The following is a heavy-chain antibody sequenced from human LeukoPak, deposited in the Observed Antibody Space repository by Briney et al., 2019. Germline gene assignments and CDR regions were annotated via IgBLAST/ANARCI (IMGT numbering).Heavy chain of an antibody. CDR1: GFTFTCCW. CDR3: ARVPGVTRYFDY. V-gene: IGHV3-7*01. D-gene: IGHD4-23*01. Sequence: GGSLRLSCAASGFTFTCCWMSWVRQTPEKGLEWVASIKQDGREKFYADSVKGRFTISRDNAKNSLYLQVNSLRAEDTAVYYCARVPGVTRYFDYWGQGILVTVSS. J-gene: IGHJ4*02. CDR2: IKQDGREK.